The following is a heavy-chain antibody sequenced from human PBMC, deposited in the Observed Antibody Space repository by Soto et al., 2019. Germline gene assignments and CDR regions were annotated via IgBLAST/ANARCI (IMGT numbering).Heavy chain of an antibody. V-gene: IGHV1-69*01. J-gene: IGHJ3*01. CDR1: GGTFSSYA. CDR2: IIAIIGKA. D-gene: IGHD3-22*01. CDR3: ARERGGAIIVGVTGTFDV. Sequence: QVQLVQSGAEVKKPGSSVKVSCKASGGTFSSYAISWVRQAPGQGLEWMGGIIAIIGKANYAEKFQGRVTITAGESTSTAYMELSSLRSEDTAVYYCARERGGAIIVGVTGTFDVWGQGTLVTVSS.